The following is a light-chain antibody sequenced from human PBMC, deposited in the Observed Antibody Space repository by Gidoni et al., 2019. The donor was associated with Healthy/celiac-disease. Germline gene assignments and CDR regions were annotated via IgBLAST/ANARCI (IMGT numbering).Light chain of an antibody. CDR2: GAS. Sequence: EIVMTQLPATLSVSPGERATLSCRASQSVSSNLAWYQQKPSQAPRLLIYGASTRATGIPARFSGSGSGTEFTLTISSLQSEGFAVYCCQQYNNWPWTFGQGTKVEIK. J-gene: IGKJ1*01. CDR3: QQYNNWPWT. CDR1: QSVSSN. V-gene: IGKV3-15*01.